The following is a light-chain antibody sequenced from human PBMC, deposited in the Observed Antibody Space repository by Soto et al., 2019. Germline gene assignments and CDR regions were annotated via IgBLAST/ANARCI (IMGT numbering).Light chain of an antibody. CDR3: SSYAPDSTYV. CDR2: DVS. V-gene: IGLV2-14*03. J-gene: IGLJ1*01. CDR1: SSDVGAYNY. Sequence: QSALTQPASVSGSPGQSITISCTGTSSDVGAYNYVSWYQQHPGRAPELMIFDVSNRPSGVSSRFSGSKSGNTASLTISGLQAEDEADYYCSSYAPDSTYVFEAGTKVTVL.